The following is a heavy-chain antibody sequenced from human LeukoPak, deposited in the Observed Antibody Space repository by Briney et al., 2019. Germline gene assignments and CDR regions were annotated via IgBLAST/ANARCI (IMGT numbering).Heavy chain of an antibody. CDR3: ARDPPAVLIDTYG. CDR2: VYSGGST. CDR1: GFIVTNNY. Sequence: TGGPLRLSCTPCGFIVTNNYIIWVREARGKGLEWVSLVYSGGSTYYADYVKGRFTISRNNSKNMVYLQMNSLRAEDTAMYYCARDPPAVLIDTYGWGQGTLVTVSS. V-gene: IGHV3-66*01. J-gene: IGHJ4*02. D-gene: IGHD2-8*01.